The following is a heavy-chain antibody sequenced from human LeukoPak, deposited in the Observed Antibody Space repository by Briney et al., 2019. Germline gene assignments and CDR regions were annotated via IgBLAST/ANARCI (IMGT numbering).Heavy chain of an antibody. CDR1: GGSFDGYS. J-gene: IGHJ3*02. V-gene: IGHV4-34*01. D-gene: IGHD1-26*01. CDR2: INLGGST. Sequence: SETLSLTCGIYGGSFDGYSWSWIRQSPGKGLEWIGEINLGGSTNYNPSLKSRVTISVDTSKNQFSLKLSSVTAADTAVYYCARWVGSYLDAFDIWGQGTMVTVSS. CDR3: ARWVGSYLDAFDI.